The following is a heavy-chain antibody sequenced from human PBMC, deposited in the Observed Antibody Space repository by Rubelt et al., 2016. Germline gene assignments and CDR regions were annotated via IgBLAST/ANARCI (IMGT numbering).Heavy chain of an antibody. J-gene: IGHJ5*02. D-gene: IGHD6-13*01. V-gene: IGHV4-59*12. CDR3: ARSQGPGIAGWFDP. CDR2: IYYSGSS. CDR1: GGSISSYY. Sequence: GPGLVKPSETLSLTCTVSGGSISSYYWSWIRQPPGKGLEWIGYIYYSGSSNYNPSLKSRVTISLDTSKNQFSLQLNSVTPEDTAVYYCARSQGPGIAGWFDPWGQGTLVTVSS.